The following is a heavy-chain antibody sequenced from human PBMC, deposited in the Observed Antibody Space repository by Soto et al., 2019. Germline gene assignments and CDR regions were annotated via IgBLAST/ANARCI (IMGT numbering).Heavy chain of an antibody. CDR2: IYWNDDK. J-gene: IGHJ5*02. CDR1: GFSLSTSGVG. D-gene: IGHD3-3*01. Sequence: QITLKESGPTLVKPTQTLTLTCTFSGFSLSTSGVGVVWIRQPPGKALEWLALIYWNDDKRYSPSLKSRLTITKDTSKTQVVLTMTNMDPVDTATYYCAHRQKGYDFWSGSGNWFDPWGQGTLVTVSS. V-gene: IGHV2-5*01. CDR3: AHRQKGYDFWSGSGNWFDP.